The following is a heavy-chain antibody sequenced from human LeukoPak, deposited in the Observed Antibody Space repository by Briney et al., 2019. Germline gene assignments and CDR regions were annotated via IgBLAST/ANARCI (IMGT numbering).Heavy chain of an antibody. D-gene: IGHD4-17*01. Sequence: PSETLSLTCAVFGGSFSGYYWSWIRQPPGKGLEWIGEINHSGSTNYNPSLKSRVTISVDTSKNQFSLKLSSVTAADTAVYYCARCGDSVYYYMDVWGKGTTVTVSS. CDR1: GGSFSGYY. CDR2: INHSGST. J-gene: IGHJ6*03. V-gene: IGHV4-34*01. CDR3: ARCGDSVYYYMDV.